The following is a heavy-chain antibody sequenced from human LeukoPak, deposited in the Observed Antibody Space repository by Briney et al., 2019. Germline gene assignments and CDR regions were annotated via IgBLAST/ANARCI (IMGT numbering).Heavy chain of an antibody. CDR1: GYTFTGFY. V-gene: IGHV1-2*02. Sequence: ASVKVSCKASGYTFTGFYMHWVRQAPGHGLEWMGWINPNSGGTNYAQNFQGRVTMTRDTSISTAYMELSRLRSDDTAVYYCACLQTETTEYFDYWGQGTLVTVSS. CDR2: INPNSGGT. CDR3: ACLQTETTEYFDY. D-gene: IGHD1-7*01. J-gene: IGHJ4*02.